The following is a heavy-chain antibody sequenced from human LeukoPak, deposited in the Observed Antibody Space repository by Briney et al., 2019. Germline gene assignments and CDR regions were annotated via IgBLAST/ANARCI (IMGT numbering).Heavy chain of an antibody. V-gene: IGHV1-18*01. Sequence: ASVKVSCKASGYTFTSYGISWVRQAPGQGLEWMGWISAYNGNTNYAQKLQGRVTMTTDTSTSTAYMELRSLRSDDTAVYYCTILSGSETGSCFDPWGQGTLVTVSS. CDR1: GYTFTSYG. CDR3: TILSGSETGSCFDP. J-gene: IGHJ5*02. D-gene: IGHD7-27*01. CDR2: ISAYNGNT.